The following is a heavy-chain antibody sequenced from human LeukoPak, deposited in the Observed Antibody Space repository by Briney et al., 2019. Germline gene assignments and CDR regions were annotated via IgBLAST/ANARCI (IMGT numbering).Heavy chain of an antibody. CDR2: INPSGGST. CDR1: GYTFTSYY. J-gene: IGHJ4*02. V-gene: IGHV1-46*01. Sequence: ASVKVSCKASGYTFTSYYMHWVRQAPGQGLEWMGIINPSGGSTSYAQKFQGRVTMTRDTSTSTVYTELSSLRAEDTAIYYCAKIRQWLADDYWGQGTLVTVSS. CDR3: AKIRQWLADDY. D-gene: IGHD6-19*01.